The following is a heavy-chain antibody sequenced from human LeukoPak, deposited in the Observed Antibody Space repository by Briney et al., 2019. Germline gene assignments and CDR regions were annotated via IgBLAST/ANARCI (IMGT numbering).Heavy chain of an antibody. Sequence: SETLSLTCTVSGGAISTYYWSWIRQTPGMGLEWIGYIYYTGSTNYNPSLKSRVTISVDASKNQFSLKLSSVTAADTAVYYCARAWYSSGWYFDYWGQGTLVTVSS. D-gene: IGHD6-19*01. CDR1: GGAISTYY. CDR2: IYYTGST. J-gene: IGHJ4*02. V-gene: IGHV4-59*01. CDR3: ARAWYSSGWYFDY.